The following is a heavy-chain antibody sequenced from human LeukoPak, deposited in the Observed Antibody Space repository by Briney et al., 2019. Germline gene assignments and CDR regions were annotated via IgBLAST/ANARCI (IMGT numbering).Heavy chain of an antibody. D-gene: IGHD5-18*01. CDR2: INHSGST. V-gene: IGHV4-34*01. J-gene: IGHJ5*02. Sequence: SETLSLTCAVYGGSFSGYYWSWIRQPPGKGLEWIGEINHSGSTNYNSSLKSRVTISVDTSKNQFSLKLSSVTAADTAVYYCARARIQLWLRGGWFDPWGQGTLVTVSS. CDR1: GGSFSGYY. CDR3: ARARIQLWLRGGWFDP.